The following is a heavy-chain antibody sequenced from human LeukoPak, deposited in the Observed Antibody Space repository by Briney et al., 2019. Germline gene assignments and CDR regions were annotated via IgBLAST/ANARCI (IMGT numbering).Heavy chain of an antibody. J-gene: IGHJ4*02. Sequence: ASVKVSCKASGYTFTSYAMHWVRQAPGQRLEWMGWVNAGNGNTKYSQKFQGRVTITRDTSASTAYMELSSLRSEDTAVYYCAREGGYEYYFDYWGQGTLVTVSS. CDR1: GYTFTSYA. D-gene: IGHD5-12*01. CDR3: AREGGYEYYFDY. CDR2: VNAGNGNT. V-gene: IGHV1-3*01.